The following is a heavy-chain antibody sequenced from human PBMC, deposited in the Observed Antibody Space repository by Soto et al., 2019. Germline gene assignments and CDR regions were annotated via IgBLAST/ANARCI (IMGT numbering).Heavy chain of an antibody. Sequence: QVQLQQWGAGLLKPSETLSLTCAVYGGSFSGYYWSGIRQPPGKGLEWIGEINHSGSTNYNPSLKSRVTISVDTAKNQFSLKLSSVTAADTAVYYCASLRPDYWGQGTLVTVSS. CDR3: ASLRPDY. J-gene: IGHJ4*02. V-gene: IGHV4-34*01. CDR2: INHSGST. CDR1: GGSFSGYY.